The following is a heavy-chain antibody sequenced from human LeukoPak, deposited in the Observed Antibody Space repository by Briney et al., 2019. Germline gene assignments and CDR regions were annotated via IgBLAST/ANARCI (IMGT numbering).Heavy chain of an antibody. J-gene: IGHJ5*02. Sequence: SQTLSLTCTVSGGSISSGDYYRSWIRQHPGKGLNWVGYIYYSGSTYYNPSLKSRVTISVDKSKNQFSLKLSSVTAADTAVYYCARENSGGTNWFDPWGQGTLVTVSS. CDR1: GGSISSGDYY. V-gene: IGHV4-31*03. CDR3: ARENSGGTNWFDP. D-gene: IGHD2-15*01. CDR2: IYYSGST.